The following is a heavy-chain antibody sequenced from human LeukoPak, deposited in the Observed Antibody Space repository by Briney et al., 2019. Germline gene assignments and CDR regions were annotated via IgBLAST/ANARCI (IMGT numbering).Heavy chain of an antibody. Sequence: PSDTLSLTCTVSGGSISSYYWSWIRQPPGQGLEWIGDIYYSGTTNYNPSLNSRVTMSVDTSKTQFSLKLTSVTAADTAVYYCARRNGWYTSWSQGTLVTVSS. CDR2: IYYSGTT. J-gene: IGHJ5*02. V-gene: IGHV4-59*08. CDR3: ARRNGWYTS. D-gene: IGHD6-19*01. CDR1: GGSISSYY.